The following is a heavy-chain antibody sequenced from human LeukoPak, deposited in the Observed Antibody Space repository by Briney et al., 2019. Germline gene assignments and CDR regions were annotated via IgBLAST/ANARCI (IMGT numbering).Heavy chain of an antibody. J-gene: IGHJ3*01. CDR1: GDTFSNYV. D-gene: IGHD2-21*01. CDR2: ITPIFGST. Sequence: ASVKVSCKASGDTFSNYVISWFRQAPGQGLEWMGGITPIFGSTYFVQKFQGRVTFTADDSTTTAYMELSSLRSEDTAVYYCARDDPDVVVIPGAADVWGQGTMVTVSS. CDR3: ARDDPDVVVIPGAADV. V-gene: IGHV1-69*13.